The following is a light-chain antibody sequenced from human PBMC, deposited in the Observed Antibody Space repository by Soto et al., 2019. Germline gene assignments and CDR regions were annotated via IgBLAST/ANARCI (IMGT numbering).Light chain of an antibody. CDR1: QSISNY. CDR3: QQNANSLFT. V-gene: IGKV3-20*01. Sequence: EIVLTQSPGTLSLSPGERATLSCRASQSISNYLAWYQQKPGQPPRLLIYGASSRATGIPDRFSGSGSGTDFTLTISRLEPEDFAVYYCQQNANSLFTFGPATKVDIK. J-gene: IGKJ3*01. CDR2: GAS.